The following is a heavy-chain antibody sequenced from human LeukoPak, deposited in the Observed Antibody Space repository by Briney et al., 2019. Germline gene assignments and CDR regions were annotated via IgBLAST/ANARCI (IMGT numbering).Heavy chain of an antibody. CDR1: GFTFSSYE. D-gene: IGHD2-2*01. V-gene: IGHV3-48*03. CDR3: ARDGSSTSCLDY. J-gene: IGHJ4*02. CDR2: ISSSGSTI. Sequence: GGSLRLSCAASGFTFSSYEMNWVRQAPGKGLEWVSYISSSGSTIYYADSVKGRFTISGDNAKNSLYLQMNSLRAEDTAVYYCARDGSSTSCLDYWGQGTLVTVSS.